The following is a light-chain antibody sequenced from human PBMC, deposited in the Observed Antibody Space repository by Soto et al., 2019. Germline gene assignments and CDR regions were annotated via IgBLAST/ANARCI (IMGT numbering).Light chain of an antibody. CDR2: GAS. CDR1: QSISTW. J-gene: IGKJ2*01. Sequence: DIQMTQSPSTLSASVGDRVTITCRASQSISTWLAWYQQKPGKAPKLLIYGASSLESGVPSRFGGSGSVTEFTLIIDSLQPDDFATYYCQQYSSSSPTFGQGTKLEIK. V-gene: IGKV1-5*01. CDR3: QQYSSSSPT.